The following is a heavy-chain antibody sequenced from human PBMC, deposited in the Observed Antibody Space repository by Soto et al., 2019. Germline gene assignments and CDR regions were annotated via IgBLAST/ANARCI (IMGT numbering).Heavy chain of an antibody. V-gene: IGHV1-18*01. D-gene: IGHD2-15*01. Sequence: ASVKVSCKASGYTFTSYGISWVRQAPGQGLEWMGWISAYNGNTSYAQKLQGRVTMTTDTSTSTAYMELRSLRSDDTAVYYCARTSGGSCYTYCYYGMDVWGQGTTVTVSS. CDR3: ARTSGGSCYTYCYYGMDV. J-gene: IGHJ6*02. CDR1: GYTFTSYG. CDR2: ISAYNGNT.